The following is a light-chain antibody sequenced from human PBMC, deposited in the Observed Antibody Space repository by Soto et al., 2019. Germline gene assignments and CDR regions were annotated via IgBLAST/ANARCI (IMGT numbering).Light chain of an antibody. V-gene: IGLV1-44*01. CDR3: AAWDDSLNAVV. CDR1: NSNIGTTT. J-gene: IGLJ2*01. Sequence: QSALPQPPSASGAPGQRVTISCSGSNSNIGTTTVNWYQHVPGTAPKLLIYSSSQRPSGVPDRFSGSRSGTSASLAISGLQSEDEADYYCAAWDDSLNAVVFGGGTKLTVL. CDR2: SSS.